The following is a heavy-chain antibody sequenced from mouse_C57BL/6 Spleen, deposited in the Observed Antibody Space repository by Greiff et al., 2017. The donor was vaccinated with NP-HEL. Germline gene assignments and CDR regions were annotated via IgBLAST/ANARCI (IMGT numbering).Heavy chain of an antibody. D-gene: IGHD5-1-1*01. CDR3: TRIPLLDDY. CDR2: IDPETGGT. CDR1: GYTFTDYE. J-gene: IGHJ2*01. V-gene: IGHV1-15*01. Sequence: VQLQQSLAGMVRPGASVTLSCKASGYTFTDYEMHWVKQTPVHGLEWIGAIDPETGGTAYNQKFKGKAILTADQSSSTAYMELRSLTSEDSAVYYCTRIPLLDDYWGKSTTLTVSS.